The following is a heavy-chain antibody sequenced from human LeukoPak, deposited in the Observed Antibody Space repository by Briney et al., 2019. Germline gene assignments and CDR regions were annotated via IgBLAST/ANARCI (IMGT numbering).Heavy chain of an antibody. J-gene: IGHJ4*02. CDR1: GGTFSSYA. CDR3: ARTYYYDSSGYIGDY. CDR2: IIPIFGTA. V-gene: IGHV1-69*05. D-gene: IGHD3-22*01. Sequence: GSSVKVSCKASGGTFSSYAISWVRQAPGQGLEWMGRIIPIFGTANYAQKFQGRATITTDESTSTAYMELSSLRSEDTAVYYCARTYYYDSSGYIGDYWGQGTLVTVSS.